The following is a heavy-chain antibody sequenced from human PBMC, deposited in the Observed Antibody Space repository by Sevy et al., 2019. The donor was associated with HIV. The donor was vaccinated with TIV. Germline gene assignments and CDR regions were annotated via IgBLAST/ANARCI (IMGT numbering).Heavy chain of an antibody. D-gene: IGHD2-2*02. V-gene: IGHV3-33*01. Sequence: GGSLRLSCAASGFTFSSYGMHWVRQAPGKGLEWVAVIWYDGSNKYYADSVKGRFTISRDNSKNTLYLQMNSLRAEDTAVYYCAREDIVVVPAAIRAGYYYYGMDVWGQGTTVTVSS. CDR3: AREDIVVVPAAIRAGYYYYGMDV. J-gene: IGHJ6*02. CDR1: GFTFSSYG. CDR2: IWYDGSNK.